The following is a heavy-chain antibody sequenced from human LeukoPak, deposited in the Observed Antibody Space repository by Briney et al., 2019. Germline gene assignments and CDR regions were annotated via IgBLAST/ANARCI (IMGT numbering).Heavy chain of an antibody. Sequence: GGSLRLSCAASEFTFNSYPMQWVRQPPGKGLERVAFIRYDGNDKYYAESVKGRFNISRDTSRNTLYLQMNSLRLEDTAVYYCAKDLMRDRWFGESWGQGTLVTVSS. CDR1: EFTFNSYP. CDR3: AKDLMRDRWFGES. V-gene: IGHV3-30*02. D-gene: IGHD3-10*01. CDR2: IRYDGNDK. J-gene: IGHJ5*02.